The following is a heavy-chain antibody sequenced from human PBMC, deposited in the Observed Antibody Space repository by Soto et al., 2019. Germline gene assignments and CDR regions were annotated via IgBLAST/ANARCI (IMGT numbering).Heavy chain of an antibody. CDR3: AKPPVITASYYYYDMDV. J-gene: IGHJ6*02. D-gene: IGHD4-4*01. Sequence: GGSLRLSCVVSGFAFNTSDMQWVRQAPGKGLEWVAAISSNGHAEFYADFVKGRFTVSRENSKNTVYLQMDRLRAEDTAVYYCAKPPVITASYYYYDMDVWGQGTTVTVSS. CDR1: GFAFNTSD. CDR2: ISSNGHAE. V-gene: IGHV3-33*05.